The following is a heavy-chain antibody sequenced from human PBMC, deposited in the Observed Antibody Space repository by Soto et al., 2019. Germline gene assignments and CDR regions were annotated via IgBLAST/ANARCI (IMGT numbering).Heavy chain of an antibody. Sequence: PSQTLSLTCAISGDSVSSNSAAWNWIRQPPSRGLEWLGRTYYRSKWYNDYAVSVKSRITINPDTSKNQFSLQLNSVTPEDTAVYYCARASGITGTTKGYFYGMDVWGQGTTVTVSS. CDR3: ARASGITGTTKGYFYGMDV. D-gene: IGHD1-20*01. V-gene: IGHV6-1*01. J-gene: IGHJ6*02. CDR2: TYYRSKWYN. CDR1: GDSVSSNSAA.